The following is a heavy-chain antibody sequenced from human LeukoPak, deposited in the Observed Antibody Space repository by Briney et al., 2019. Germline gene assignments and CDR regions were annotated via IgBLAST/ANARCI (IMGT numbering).Heavy chain of an antibody. J-gene: IGHJ4*02. CDR1: GYTLTSYS. V-gene: IGHV1-18*01. CDR3: ARDSGGESPFDY. CDR2: ISAYNGNT. Sequence: ASVKVSCKASGYTLTSYSISWVRQAPGQGLEWMGWISAYNGNTDLAQKLQGRVTMTTDTSTSTAYMELRSLRSDDTAVYYCARDSGGESPFDYWGQGTLVTVSS. D-gene: IGHD3-10*01.